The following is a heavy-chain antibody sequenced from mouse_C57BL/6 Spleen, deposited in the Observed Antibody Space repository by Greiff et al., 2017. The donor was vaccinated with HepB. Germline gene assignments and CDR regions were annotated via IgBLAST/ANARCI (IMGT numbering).Heavy chain of an antibody. CDR1: GYTFTSYW. D-gene: IGHD2-5*01. Sequence: QVQLQQPGAELVKPGASVKLSCKASGYTFTSYWMHWVKQRPGQGLEWIGMIHPNSGSTNYNEKFKSKATLTVDKSSSATYMQLSSLTSEDSAVYCCASPYYSNYDWFAYWGQGTLVTVSA. V-gene: IGHV1-64*01. CDR3: ASPYYSNYDWFAY. CDR2: IHPNSGST. J-gene: IGHJ3*01.